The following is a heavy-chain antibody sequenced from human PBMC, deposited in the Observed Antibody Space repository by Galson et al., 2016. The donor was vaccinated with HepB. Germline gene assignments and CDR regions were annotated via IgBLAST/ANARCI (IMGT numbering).Heavy chain of an antibody. V-gene: IGHV3-49*04. J-gene: IGHJ5*02. CDR2: IRSKAFGERF. D-gene: IGHD5-18*01. CDR1: QFTFVDYS. CDR3: TRGDTTMAFDL. Sequence: SLRLSCAASQFTFVDYSFNWVRQAPGKGLEWVGFIRSKAFGERFAYAASVKGRFAISRDYSKSIAYLHMSSLKTEDTAGYYCTRGDTTMAFDLWGKGTLVTVSS.